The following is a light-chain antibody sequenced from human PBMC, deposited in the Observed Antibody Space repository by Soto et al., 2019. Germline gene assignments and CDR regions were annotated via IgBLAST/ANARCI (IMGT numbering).Light chain of an antibody. CDR1: QSVSSSY. CDR3: QQYGSSPLT. Sequence: EIVLTQSPGTLSLSPGERATLSCRASQSVSSSYLAWYQPKPGQAPRLLIYGASSRATGIPDRFSGSGSGTDFTLTISRLEPEDFAVYYCQQYGSSPLTFGPGTKVEIK. V-gene: IGKV3-20*01. J-gene: IGKJ1*01. CDR2: GAS.